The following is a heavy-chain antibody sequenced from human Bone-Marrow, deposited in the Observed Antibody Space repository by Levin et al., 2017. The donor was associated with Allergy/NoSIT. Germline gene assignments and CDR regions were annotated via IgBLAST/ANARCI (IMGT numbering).Heavy chain of an antibody. CDR3: ANFRVDLDYFDY. D-gene: IGHD2-15*01. CDR2: ISGSGGST. CDR1: GFTFSSYA. Sequence: QPGGSLRLSCAASGFTFSSYAMSWVRQAPGKGLEWVSAISGSGGSTYYADSVKGRFTISRDNSKNTLYLQMNSLRAEDTAVYYCANFRVDLDYFDYWGQGTLVTVSS. V-gene: IGHV3-23*01. J-gene: IGHJ4*02.